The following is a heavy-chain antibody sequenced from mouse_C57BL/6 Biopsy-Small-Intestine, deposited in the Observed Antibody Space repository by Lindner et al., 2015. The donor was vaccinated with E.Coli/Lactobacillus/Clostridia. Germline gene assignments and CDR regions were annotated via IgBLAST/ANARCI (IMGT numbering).Heavy chain of an antibody. V-gene: IGHV14-4*01. CDR1: GFKIKDDY. Sequence: VQLQESGTELVRPGASVKLSCTASGFKIKDDYMHWVKQRPEQGLEWIGWIDPENGDTDYASKFQGKATITADTSSNTAYLQLSSLTSEDAAVYYCSKALWHWYFDVWGTGTTVTVSS. CDR2: IDPENGDT. CDR3: SKALWHWYFDV. J-gene: IGHJ1*03.